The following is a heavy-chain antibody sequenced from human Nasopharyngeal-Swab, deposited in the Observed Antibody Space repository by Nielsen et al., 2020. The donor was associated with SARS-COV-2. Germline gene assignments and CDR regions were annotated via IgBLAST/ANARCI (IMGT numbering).Heavy chain of an antibody. CDR1: GGSISTTTYY. J-gene: IGHJ6*02. CDR3: ARERGSSLGSYYYGMDV. CDR2: IYISGST. D-gene: IGHD6-13*01. V-gene: IGHV4-61*02. Sequence: SETLSLTCTVSGGSISTTTYYWTWIRQPAGKGLEWIGRIYISGSTNYNPSLNSRLTMSVDTSKNQFSLKLSSVTAADTAVYYCARERGSSLGSYYYGMDVWGQGTTVTVSS.